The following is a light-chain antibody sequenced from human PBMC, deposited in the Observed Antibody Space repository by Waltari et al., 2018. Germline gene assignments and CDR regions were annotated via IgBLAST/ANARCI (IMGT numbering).Light chain of an antibody. J-gene: IGKJ4*01. CDR2: DES. CDR1: QSVRSN. V-gene: IGKV3-15*01. Sequence: IVMTQSPATLSVSPGERPTLSCRAIQSVRSNLAWYLQKPGQPPRLLIHDESPRATGGPARFSGSGSGTEFTLTINSLQSEDFAVYYCQQYNHWPTFGGGTKVEIK. CDR3: QQYNHWPT.